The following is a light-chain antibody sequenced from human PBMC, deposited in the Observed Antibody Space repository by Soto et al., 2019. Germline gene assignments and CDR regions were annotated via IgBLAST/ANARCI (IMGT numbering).Light chain of an antibody. CDR1: QSVSMK. V-gene: IGKV3-15*01. CDR3: QQYSNWPQVT. J-gene: IGKJ4*01. CDR2: GAS. Sequence: EIVTTQSPATLSVSPGERPTLSCSASQSVSMKLAWYQQKPGQAPRLLIYGASTRATAIPARFSGSGSGTEFTLTISSLQSEDFAVYYCQQYSNWPQVTFGGGTKVDIK.